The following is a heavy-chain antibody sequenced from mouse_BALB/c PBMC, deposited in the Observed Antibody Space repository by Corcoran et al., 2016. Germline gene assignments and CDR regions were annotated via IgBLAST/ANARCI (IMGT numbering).Heavy chain of an antibody. D-gene: IGHD2-1*01. CDR2: INTYNDGT. Sequence: EVQLQQSGPELVNPGASVKMSCKASGYTFTSYVMHWVKQKPGQGLEWIGYINTYNDGTKYNEKFKGKATLTSDKSSSTPYMELSSLTSEDSAVYYCARGNDYGNYRAMDYWGQGTSVTVSS. V-gene: IGHV1S136*01. CDR3: ARGNDYGNYRAMDY. CDR1: GYTFTSYV. J-gene: IGHJ4*01.